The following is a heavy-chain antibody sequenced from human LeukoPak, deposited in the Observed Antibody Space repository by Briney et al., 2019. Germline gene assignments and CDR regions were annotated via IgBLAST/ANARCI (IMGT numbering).Heavy chain of an antibody. D-gene: IGHD2-21*02. CDR1: GFTFSSYA. V-gene: IGHV3-23*01. Sequence: PGGSLRLSCAASGFTFSSYAMSWVRQAPGKGLEWVSAISGSGGSTYYADSVKGRFTISRDNSKNTLYLQMNSLRAEDTAVYYCAKTPPRYCGGDCYPKAAADYWGQGTLVTVSS. CDR3: AKTPPRYCGGDCYPKAAADY. J-gene: IGHJ4*02. CDR2: ISGSGGST.